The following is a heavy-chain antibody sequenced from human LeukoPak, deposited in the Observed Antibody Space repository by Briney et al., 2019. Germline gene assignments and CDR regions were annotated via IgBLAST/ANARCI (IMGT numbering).Heavy chain of an antibody. Sequence: GRSLRLSCAASGSTFSSYGMHWVRQAPGKGLEWVAVISYDGSNKYYADSVKGRFTISRDNSKNTLYLQMNSLRAEDTAVYYCAKDLGSSWGQGTLVTVSS. J-gene: IGHJ4*02. CDR1: GSTFSSYG. CDR3: AKDLGSS. CDR2: ISYDGSNK. D-gene: IGHD6-13*01. V-gene: IGHV3-30*18.